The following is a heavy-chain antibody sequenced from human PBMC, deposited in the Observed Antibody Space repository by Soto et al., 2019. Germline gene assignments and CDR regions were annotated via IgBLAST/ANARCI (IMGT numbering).Heavy chain of an antibody. D-gene: IGHD4-17*01. Sequence: QITLKESGPTLVKPTQTLTLTCTFSGFSLSTSGMGVGWIRQPPGQALEWLGIIYWDDDKRYSPSLKIRLTITKDPSKYQGVLTRTDMDPVDTATYYCAHPSLPVTMKYWGQGILVTVSS. CDR2: IYWDDDK. CDR1: GFSLSTSGMG. J-gene: IGHJ4*02. CDR3: AHPSLPVTMKY. V-gene: IGHV2-5*02.